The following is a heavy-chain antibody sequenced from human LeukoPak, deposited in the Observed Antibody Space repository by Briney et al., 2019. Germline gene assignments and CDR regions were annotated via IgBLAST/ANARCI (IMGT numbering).Heavy chain of an antibody. CDR2: IRSKAYGGTT. J-gene: IGHJ4*02. V-gene: IGHV3-49*04. D-gene: IGHD3-22*01. CDR1: GFTFGDYA. Sequence: GGSLRLSCTASGFTFGDYAMSWVRQAPGKGLEWVGFIRSKAYGGTTEYAASVKGRFTISRDDSKSIAYLQMNSLKTEDTAVYYCTRVVFYDSSGYHPVGFDYWGQGTLVTVSS. CDR3: TRVVFYDSSGYHPVGFDY.